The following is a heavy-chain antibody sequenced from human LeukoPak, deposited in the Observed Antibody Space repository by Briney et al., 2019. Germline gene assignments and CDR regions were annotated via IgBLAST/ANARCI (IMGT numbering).Heavy chain of an antibody. D-gene: IGHD4-23*01. CDR2: ISSSSSYI. Sequence: PGGSLRLSCAASGFTFDDYGMSWVRQAPGKGLEWVSSISSSSSYIYYADSVKGRFTISRDNAKNSLCLQMNSLRAEDTAVYYCARSTRVADWFDPWGQGTLVTVSS. CDR3: ARSTRVADWFDP. CDR1: GFTFDDYG. J-gene: IGHJ5*02. V-gene: IGHV3-21*01.